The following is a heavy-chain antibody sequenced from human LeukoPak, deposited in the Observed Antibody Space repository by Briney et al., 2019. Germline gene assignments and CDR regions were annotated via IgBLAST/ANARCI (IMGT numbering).Heavy chain of an antibody. CDR1: GYTFTSYD. Sequence: ASVKVSCKASGYTFTSYDINWVRQAPGQGLEWMGWMNPNSGNTDYAQKFQGRVTITRNTSISTAYMELSSLRSEDTAVYYCARSIAAAGRFDFWGQGTLVTVSS. D-gene: IGHD6-13*01. J-gene: IGHJ4*02. CDR2: MNPNSGNT. CDR3: ARSIAAAGRFDF. V-gene: IGHV1-8*03.